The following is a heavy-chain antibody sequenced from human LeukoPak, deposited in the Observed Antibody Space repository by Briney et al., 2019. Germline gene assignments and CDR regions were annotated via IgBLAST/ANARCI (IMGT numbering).Heavy chain of an antibody. CDR3: AREIYDSSGYYSSYFDY. D-gene: IGHD3-22*01. V-gene: IGHV4-31*01. Sequence: SQTLSLTCTVSGGSISSGGYYWSWIRQHPGKGLEWIGYIYYSGSTYYNPSLKSPVTISVDTSKNQFSLKLSSVTAADTAVYYCAREIYDSSGYYSSYFDYWGQGTLVTVSS. CDR2: IYYSGST. CDR1: GGSISSGGYY. J-gene: IGHJ4*02.